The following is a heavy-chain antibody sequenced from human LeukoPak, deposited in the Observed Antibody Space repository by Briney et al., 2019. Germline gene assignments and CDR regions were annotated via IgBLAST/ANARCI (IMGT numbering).Heavy chain of an antibody. V-gene: IGHV4-34*01. J-gene: IGHJ6*03. CDR1: GGSFSGYY. CDR3: ARVYYYYSYIDV. Sequence: SETLSLTCAVYGGSFSGYYWSWIRQPPGKGLEWIGEINHSGSTNYNPSLKSRVTISVDTSKNQLSLKLSSVTAADTAVYYCARVYYYYSYIDVWGKGTTVTMSS. CDR2: INHSGST.